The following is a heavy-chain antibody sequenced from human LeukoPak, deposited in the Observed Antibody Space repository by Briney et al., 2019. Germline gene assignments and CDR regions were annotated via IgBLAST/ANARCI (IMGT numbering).Heavy chain of an antibody. Sequence: PGGSLRLSCAGSGFIFNNYAMSWVRQAPGKGLEWVSAISGGGGTTYYADSVKGRFTISRDNSKDTLYLQMSGLRAEDTAVYFCAKDSPWYDSSTYYYFDYWGQGTLVTVSS. J-gene: IGHJ4*02. CDR2: ISGGGGTT. CDR1: GFIFNNYA. CDR3: AKDSPWYDSSTYYYFDY. D-gene: IGHD3-22*01. V-gene: IGHV3-23*01.